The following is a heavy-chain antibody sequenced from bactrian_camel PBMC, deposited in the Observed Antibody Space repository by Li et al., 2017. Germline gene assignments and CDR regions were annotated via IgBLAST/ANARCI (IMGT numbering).Heavy chain of an antibody. CDR3: AADLPPPGASGCYSGLRDTAHGY. V-gene: IGHV3S55*01. CDR1: RPQPQDTASLYTFDSAC. CDR2: ISREGSA. D-gene: IGHD2*01. J-gene: IGHJ6*01. Sequence: VQLVESGGGSVQAGGSLGLSCEASRPQPQDTASLYTFDSACMGWFRRAPGKEREAVATISREGSATYADTVKGRFTISKDNAKNTLTLQMSSLKPEDTAVYYCAADLPPPGASGCYSGLRDTAHGYWGRGTQVTVS.